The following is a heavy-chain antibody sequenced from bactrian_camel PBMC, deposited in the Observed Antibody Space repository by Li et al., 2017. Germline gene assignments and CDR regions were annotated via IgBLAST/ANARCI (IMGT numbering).Heavy chain of an antibody. CDR1: GYSISGYS. D-gene: IGHD2*01. V-gene: IGHV3S1*01. J-gene: IGHJ6*01. CDR2: INTAGGST. CDR3: AADNLNVCSGRVSTTAS. Sequence: VQLVESGGGLVQPGGSLRLSCAASGYSISGYSIAWFRQVPGKEREAVATINTAGGSTYYADSVKGRFTSSRDSAKNTVYLQMNSLEPEDTAMYYCAADNLNVCSGRVSTTASWGQGTQVTVS.